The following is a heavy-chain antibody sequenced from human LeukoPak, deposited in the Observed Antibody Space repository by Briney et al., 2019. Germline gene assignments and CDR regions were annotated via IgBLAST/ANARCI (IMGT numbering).Heavy chain of an antibody. CDR2: INPNSGGT. J-gene: IGHJ4*02. V-gene: IGHV1-2*02. Sequence: ASVKVSCKASGYTFTGYYMHWVRQAPGQGLEWMGWINPNSGGTNYAQKFQGRVTMTRDTSISTAYMELSRLRSDGTAVYYCAALGYCSGGSCYLNFDYWGQGTLVTVSS. CDR3: AALGYCSGGSCYLNFDY. CDR1: GYTFTGYY. D-gene: IGHD2-15*01.